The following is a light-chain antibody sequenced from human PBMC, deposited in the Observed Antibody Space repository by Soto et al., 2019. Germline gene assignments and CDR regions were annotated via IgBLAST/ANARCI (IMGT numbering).Light chain of an antibody. V-gene: IGKV3-15*01. Sequence: ELVMTQSPATLSVSPGERATLSCRASHSVSSNLAWYQQKPGQAPRLLIYGVSARASGIPARFSGSGSGTEFTLTISSLQSEDFAVYYCHQYNNWPLTFGGGTKVEIK. CDR3: HQYNNWPLT. J-gene: IGKJ4*01. CDR1: HSVSSN. CDR2: GVS.